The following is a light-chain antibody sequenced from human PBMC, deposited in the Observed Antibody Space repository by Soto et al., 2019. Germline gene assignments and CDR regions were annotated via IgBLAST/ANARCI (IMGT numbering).Light chain of an antibody. J-gene: IGKJ2*01. CDR1: QDITND. V-gene: IGKV1-33*01. Sequence: DIDMAQSPLFLSASVTDRVNITCQASQDITNDINWYQQKPGQAPKLLVSAASRLEIGVPLRFGGRGFGTDFSLTISNLQTEDSASYFCQQNFRLPYTFGQGTEVEI. CDR2: AAS. CDR3: QQNFRLPYT.